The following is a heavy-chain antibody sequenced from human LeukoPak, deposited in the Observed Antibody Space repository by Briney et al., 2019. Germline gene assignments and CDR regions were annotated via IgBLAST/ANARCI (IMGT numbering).Heavy chain of an antibody. D-gene: IGHD2-2*01. V-gene: IGHV4-38-2*01. Sequence: PSETLSLTCSVSGYSISNGYYWGWIRPPPGKGLEFIGSVYHGGNTYYKASLKSRVTISLDTSKNQVSLRLSSVTAAGTAVYYCARIPTNAVPAAHNGFDIWGQGTMLTVSS. J-gene: IGHJ3*02. CDR1: GYSISNGYY. CDR2: VYHGGNT. CDR3: ARIPTNAVPAAHNGFDI.